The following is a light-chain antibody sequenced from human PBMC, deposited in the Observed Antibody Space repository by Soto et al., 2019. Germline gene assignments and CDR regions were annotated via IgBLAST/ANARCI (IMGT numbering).Light chain of an antibody. CDR1: QSVSSTY. CDR3: QQYGSSPRS. J-gene: IGKJ1*01. V-gene: IGKV3-20*01. Sequence: ESVLTQSPGTLSLSPGERATLSCRASQSVSSTYLAWYQHKLGQAPRLVIYGASSKASGIPDRFSGSGSGTDFTLTISRLEPEDFAVYYCQQYGSSPRSFGQGTKVDIK. CDR2: GAS.